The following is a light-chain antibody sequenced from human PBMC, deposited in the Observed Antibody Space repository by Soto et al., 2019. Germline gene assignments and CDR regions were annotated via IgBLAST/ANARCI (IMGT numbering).Light chain of an antibody. J-gene: IGLJ1*01. V-gene: IGLV2-14*01. CDR3: SSYITSSASNYV. Sequence: QSALTQPASVSGSPGQSITISCTGTSSDVGGHNYVSWYQQHPGKAPKLMIYEVSNRPSGISYRFSASKSGNTASLTISGLQAEDEADYYCSSYITSSASNYVFGTGTKLTVL. CDR2: EVS. CDR1: SSDVGGHNY.